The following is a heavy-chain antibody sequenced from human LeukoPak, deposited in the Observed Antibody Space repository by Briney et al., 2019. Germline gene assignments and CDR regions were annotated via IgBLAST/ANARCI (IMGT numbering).Heavy chain of an antibody. J-gene: IGHJ6*04. CDR3: ARDRLGTYCSSTNCYYYGTDV. CDR1: DYTISSAYY. Sequence: SETLSLTCVVPDYTISSAYYWGWIRQPPGKGLEWIGSIHHSGSTYYNPSLKSRVTISVDTSKNHFSLKLSAVTAADTAVYYYARDRLGTYCSSTNCYYYGTDVWGKGTTVTVSS. V-gene: IGHV4-38-2*02. D-gene: IGHD2-2*01. CDR2: IHHSGST.